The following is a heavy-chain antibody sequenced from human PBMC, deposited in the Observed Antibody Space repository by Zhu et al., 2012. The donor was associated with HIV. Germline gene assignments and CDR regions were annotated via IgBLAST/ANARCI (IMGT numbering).Heavy chain of an antibody. Sequence: QVQLQESGPGLVKPSETLSLTCTVSGGSISGYYWSWIRQPPGKGLEWIGYIYTSGSIDYNPSLESRVTISLDTSKNQFSLEVNSATAADTAVYYCARGRSNFDFVGPGN. V-gene: IGHV4-4*09. D-gene: IGHD2-15*01. CDR3: ARGRSNFDF. CDR2: IYTSGSI. CDR1: GGSISGYY. J-gene: IGHJ4*02.